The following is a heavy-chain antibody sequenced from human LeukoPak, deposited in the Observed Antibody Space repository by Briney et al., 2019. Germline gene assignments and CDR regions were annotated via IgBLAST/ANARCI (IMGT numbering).Heavy chain of an antibody. CDR2: INHSGST. V-gene: IGHV4-34*01. CDR1: GGSISNFY. J-gene: IGHJ6*02. Sequence: PSETLSLTCIVSGGSISNFYWSWIRQPPGKGLEWIGEINHSGSTNYNPSLKSRVTISVDTSKNQFSLKLSSVAAADTAVYYCARGSIAARFWYYGMDVWGQGTTVTVSS. CDR3: ARGSIAARFWYYGMDV. D-gene: IGHD6-6*01.